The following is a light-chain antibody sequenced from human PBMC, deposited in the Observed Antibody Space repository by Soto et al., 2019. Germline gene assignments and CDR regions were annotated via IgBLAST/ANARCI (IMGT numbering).Light chain of an antibody. Sequence: DIQITQSPSSLSASVGDRVTVTCRASQDISTWLAWYQQKPGKAPKVLIYAASSLQTGVPSRFSGSGSGTEFTLTISSLQLDDFATYFCQQAHSFPITFGQGTRLEI. CDR2: AAS. CDR1: QDISTW. V-gene: IGKV1-12*01. CDR3: QQAHSFPIT. J-gene: IGKJ5*01.